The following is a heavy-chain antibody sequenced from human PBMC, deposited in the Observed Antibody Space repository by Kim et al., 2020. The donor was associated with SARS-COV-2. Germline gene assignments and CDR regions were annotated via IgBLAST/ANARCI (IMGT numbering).Heavy chain of an antibody. Sequence: YSPSFQGQVTISADKSISTAYLQWSSLKASDTAMYYCARRGGNSGIGFDYWGQGTLVTVSS. J-gene: IGHJ4*02. V-gene: IGHV5-51*01. CDR3: ARRGGNSGIGFDY. D-gene: IGHD2-21*02.